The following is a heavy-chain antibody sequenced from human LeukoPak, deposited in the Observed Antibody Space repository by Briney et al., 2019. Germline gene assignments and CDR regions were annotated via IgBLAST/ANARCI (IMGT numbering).Heavy chain of an antibody. CDR1: GGSISSYY. Sequence: SETLSLTCTVSGGSISSYYWSWIRQPPGKGLEWIGYIYYSGSTNYNPSLKSRVTISVDTSKNQFSLKLSSVTAADTAVYYCARAETTYYDILTGRYTPDYYYGMDVWGQGTTVTVSS. V-gene: IGHV4-59*01. D-gene: IGHD3-9*01. CDR2: IYYSGST. CDR3: ARAETTYYDILTGRYTPDYYYGMDV. J-gene: IGHJ6*02.